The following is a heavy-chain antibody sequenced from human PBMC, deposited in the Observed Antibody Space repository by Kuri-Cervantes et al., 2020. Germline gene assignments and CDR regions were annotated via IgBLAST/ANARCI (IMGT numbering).Heavy chain of an antibody. V-gene: IGHV3-49*03. CDR2: IRSKAYGGTT. CDR3: TRHTGFSSTSSYYYYMDV. CDR1: GFTFGDYA. Sequence: GESLKISCTGSGFTFGDYAVSWFRQAPGKGLEWVGFIRSKAYGGTTEYAASVKGRFTISRDDSKSIAYLQMNSLKTEDTAVYYCTRHTGFSSTSSYYYYMDVWGKGTTVTVSS. D-gene: IGHD2-2*01. J-gene: IGHJ6*03.